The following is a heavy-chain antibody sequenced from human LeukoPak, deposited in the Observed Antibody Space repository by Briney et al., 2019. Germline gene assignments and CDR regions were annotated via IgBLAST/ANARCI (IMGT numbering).Heavy chain of an antibody. CDR2: IYYSGST. CDR1: GGSISSYY. CDR3: SAGSGSYYSDY. Sequence: SETLSLTCTVSGGSISSYYWSWIRQPPGKGLEWIGYIYYSGSTNYNPSLKSRVTISVDTSKNQFSLKLSSVTAADTAVCYCSAGSGSYYSDYWGQGTLVTVSS. V-gene: IGHV4-59*08. D-gene: IGHD1-26*01. J-gene: IGHJ4*02.